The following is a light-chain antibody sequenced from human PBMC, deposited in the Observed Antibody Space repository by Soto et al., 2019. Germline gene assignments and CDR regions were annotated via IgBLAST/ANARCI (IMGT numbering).Light chain of an antibody. CDR3: QKYNSAPP. Sequence: DLQMTQSPSSLSASVGDRVTITCRASQGISNYLAWYQQKPGKVPKLLIYAASTLQSGVPSRFSGSGSGTDFTLTISSLQPEDVATYYCQKYNSAPPFGQGTRLEIK. CDR1: QGISNY. CDR2: AAS. V-gene: IGKV1-27*01. J-gene: IGKJ5*01.